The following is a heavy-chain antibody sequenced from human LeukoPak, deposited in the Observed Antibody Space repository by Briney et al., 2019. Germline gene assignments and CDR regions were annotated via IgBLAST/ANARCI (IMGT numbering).Heavy chain of an antibody. D-gene: IGHD3-22*01. CDR2: IYYSGST. V-gene: IGHV4-39*01. J-gene: IGHJ4*02. CDR3: ARSDDSSGYYY. Sequence: SETLSLTCTVSAGSISSTGYYWGWIRQPPGKGLEWIGSIYYSGSTYYNPSLKSRVTISVDTSKNQFSLKLSSVTAADTAVYYCARSDDSSGYYYWGQGTLVTVSS. CDR1: AGSISSTGYY.